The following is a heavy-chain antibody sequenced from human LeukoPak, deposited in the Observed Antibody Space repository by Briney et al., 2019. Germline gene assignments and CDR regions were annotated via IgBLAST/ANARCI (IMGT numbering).Heavy chain of an antibody. CDR1: GFTFSSYW. V-gene: IGHV3-7*03. Sequence: GGSLRLSCAASGFTFSSYWMSWVRQAPGKGLEWVANIKEDGSEKYYVDSVKGRFTISRDNSQNTLYLQMNSLRAEDTAVYYCAKDPLEQLSTIYFQNWGQGTLVTVSS. CDR2: IKEDGSEK. D-gene: IGHD6-6*01. J-gene: IGHJ1*01. CDR3: AKDPLEQLSTIYFQN.